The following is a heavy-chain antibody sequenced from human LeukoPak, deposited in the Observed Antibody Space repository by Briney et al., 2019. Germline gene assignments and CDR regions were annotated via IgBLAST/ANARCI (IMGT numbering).Heavy chain of an antibody. Sequence: ASVKVSCKASGYTFTSYDINWVRQATGQGLEWMGWINPNSGGTNYAQKFQGRVTMTRDTSISTAYMELSRLRSDDTAVYYCARASSGWYDSGFDYWGQGTLVTVSS. CDR2: INPNSGGT. CDR1: GYTFTSYD. CDR3: ARASSGWYDSGFDY. J-gene: IGHJ4*02. V-gene: IGHV1-2*02. D-gene: IGHD6-19*01.